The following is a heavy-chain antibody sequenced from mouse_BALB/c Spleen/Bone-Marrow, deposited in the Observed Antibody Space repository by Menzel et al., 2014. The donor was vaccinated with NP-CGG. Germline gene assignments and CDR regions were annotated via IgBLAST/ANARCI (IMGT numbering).Heavy chain of an antibody. CDR3: ASYYYGSSSFAY. Sequence: VQLKESGAELVKPGASVKLSCTASGFNIKDTYMHWVKQRPEQGLEWIGRIDPANGNTKYDPKFQGKATITADTSSNTAYLQLSSLTSEDTDVYYCASYYYGSSSFAYWVQGTLVTVSA. V-gene: IGHV14-3*02. CDR2: IDPANGNT. CDR1: GFNIKDTY. D-gene: IGHD1-1*01. J-gene: IGHJ3*01.